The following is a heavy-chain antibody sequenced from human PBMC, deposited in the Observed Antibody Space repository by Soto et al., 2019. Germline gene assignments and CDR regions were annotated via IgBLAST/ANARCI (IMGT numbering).Heavy chain of an antibody. J-gene: IGHJ5*02. CDR1: GGSISSGGYS. Sequence: QLQLQESGSGLVKPSQTLSLTCAVSGGSISSGGYSWSWIRQPPGKGLAWIGYIYPSGSTYYNPSLKSRVTISVDRSKNQFSRKLSSVTAAATAVYYCARAAGGEGSIWFDPWGQGTLVTVSS. CDR3: ARAAGGEGSIWFDP. CDR2: IYPSGST. D-gene: IGHD3-16*01. V-gene: IGHV4-30-2*01.